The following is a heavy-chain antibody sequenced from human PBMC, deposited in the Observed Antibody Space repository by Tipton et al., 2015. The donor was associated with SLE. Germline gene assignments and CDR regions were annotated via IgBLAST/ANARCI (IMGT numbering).Heavy chain of an antibody. CDR1: GGSISSYY. Sequence: TLSLTCTVSGGSISSYYWSWIRQPPGKGLEWIGYIYYSGSTNYNPSLKSRVTISVDTSKNQFSLKLSSVTAADTAVYYCAREEGQWDAFDIWVQGTMVTVSS. CDR2: IYYSGST. D-gene: IGHD6-19*01. J-gene: IGHJ3*02. V-gene: IGHV4-59*01. CDR3: AREEGQWDAFDI.